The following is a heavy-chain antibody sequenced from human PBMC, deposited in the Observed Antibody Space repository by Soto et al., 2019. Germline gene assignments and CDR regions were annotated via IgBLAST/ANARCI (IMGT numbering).Heavy chain of an antibody. CDR1: GFAFSSHG. J-gene: IGHJ4*02. V-gene: IGHV3-33*01. D-gene: IGHD3-16*01. CDR2: IWYDGSDE. Sequence: GSLRLSCAASGFAFSSHGMHWVRQAPGKGLEWVAVIWYDGSDEYYADSVKGRFSITRDNSENTMFLQMNSLRAEDTAVYYCARASAPRGLDYWGQGALVTVSS. CDR3: ARASAPRGLDY.